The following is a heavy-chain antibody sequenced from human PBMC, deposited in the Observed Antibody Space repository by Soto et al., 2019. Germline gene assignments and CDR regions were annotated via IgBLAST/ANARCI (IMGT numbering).Heavy chain of an antibody. J-gene: IGHJ4*02. CDR2: IYTSGNG. Sequence: PSETLSLTCTVSGGSISRHYWSWIRQPAGKGLEWIGRIYTSGNGNYNPSLKSRVTMSVGTSKNQFALKLNSVTAADTAVYYCARDQALIYFDSWGRGTLVTVSS. D-gene: IGHD2-8*01. CDR1: GGSISRHY. CDR3: ARDQALIYFDS. V-gene: IGHV4-4*07.